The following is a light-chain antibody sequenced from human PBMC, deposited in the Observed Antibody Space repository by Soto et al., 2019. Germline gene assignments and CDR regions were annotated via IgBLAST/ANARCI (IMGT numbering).Light chain of an antibody. CDR1: QSVSSN. V-gene: IGKV3-15*01. CDR2: GAS. Sequence: EIVLTQSPGTLSLSPGERATLSCRASQSVSSNLAWYQQQPGQAPRLLIYGASTRATGIPARFSGSGSGTEFTXTISXLQXEXFAVYDWQQYNNWPPSITFGQGTRLEVK. CDR3: QQYNNWPPSIT. J-gene: IGKJ5*01.